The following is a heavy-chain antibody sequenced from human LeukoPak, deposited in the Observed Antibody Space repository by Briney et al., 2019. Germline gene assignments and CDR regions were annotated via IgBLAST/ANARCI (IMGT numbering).Heavy chain of an antibody. J-gene: IGHJ4*02. CDR3: ARDSTPLDY. V-gene: IGHV1-2*02. Sequence: ASVKVSCKTSGYTFTGNYMHWVRQAPGQGLEWMGWINPNTGGTNCAQKFQGRVSMTRDTSISTAYMDLSRLRSDDTAVYYCARDSTPLDYWGQGTLVTVSS. CDR2: INPNTGGT. D-gene: IGHD2/OR15-2a*01. CDR1: GYTFTGNY.